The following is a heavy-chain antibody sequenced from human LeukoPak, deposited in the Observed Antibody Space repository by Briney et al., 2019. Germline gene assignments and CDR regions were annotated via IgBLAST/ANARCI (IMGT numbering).Heavy chain of an antibody. CDR2: ISGSGGNT. J-gene: IGHJ4*02. CDR1: GITLSNYG. CDR3: AKERTYYHDSTDY. D-gene: IGHD3-22*01. V-gene: IGHV3-23*01. Sequence: GGSLRLSCAVSGITLSNYGMSWVRQAPGKGLQWVAGISGSGGNTNYADSVKGRFTISRDNSKNTLYLQMNSLRAEDTAVYYCAKERTYYHDSTDYWGQGTLVTVSS.